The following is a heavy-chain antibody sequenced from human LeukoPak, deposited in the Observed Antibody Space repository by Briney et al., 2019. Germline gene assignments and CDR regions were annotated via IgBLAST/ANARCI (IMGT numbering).Heavy chain of an antibody. Sequence: GGSLRLSCAASGFTFSSYSMNWVRQAPGKGLEWVSSISSSSSYIYYADSVKGRFTNSRDNAKNSLYLQMNSLRAEDTAVYYCARARGQWPANWFDPWGQGTLVTVSS. V-gene: IGHV3-21*01. CDR2: ISSSSSYI. CDR1: GFTFSSYS. CDR3: ARARGQWPANWFDP. D-gene: IGHD6-19*01. J-gene: IGHJ5*02.